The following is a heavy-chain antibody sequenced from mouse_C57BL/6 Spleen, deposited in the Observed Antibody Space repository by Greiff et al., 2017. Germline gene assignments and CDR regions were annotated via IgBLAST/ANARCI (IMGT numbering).Heavy chain of an antibody. Sequence: VKLMESGAELVKPGASVKISCKASGYAFSSYWMNWVKQRPGKGLEWIGQIYPGDGDTNYNGKFKGKATLTADKSSSTAYMQLSSLTSEDSAVYFCFYYGYDGAWFAYWGQGTLVTVSA. D-gene: IGHD2-2*01. CDR3: FYYGYDGAWFAY. V-gene: IGHV1-80*01. J-gene: IGHJ3*01. CDR1: GYAFSSYW. CDR2: IYPGDGDT.